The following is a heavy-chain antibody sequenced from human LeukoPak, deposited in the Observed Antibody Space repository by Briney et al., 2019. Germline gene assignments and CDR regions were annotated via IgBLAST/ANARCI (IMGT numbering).Heavy chain of an antibody. CDR2: INHSGST. J-gene: IGHJ4*02. D-gene: IGHD3-3*01. V-gene: IGHV4-34*01. CDR3: ARPHRASSGYSRFPFDY. CDR1: GGSISSYY. Sequence: SETLSLTCTVSGGSISSYYWSWIRQPPGKGLEWIGEINHSGSTNYNPSLKSRVTISVDTSKNQFSLKLSSVTAADTAVYYCARPHRASSGYSRFPFDYWGQGTLVTVSS.